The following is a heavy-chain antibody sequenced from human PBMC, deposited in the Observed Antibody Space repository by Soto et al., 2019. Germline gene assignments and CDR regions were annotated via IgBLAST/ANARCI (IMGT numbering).Heavy chain of an antibody. J-gene: IGHJ4*02. CDR3: ARHPSRDGYQVDY. CDR2: IYYSGST. V-gene: IGHV4-59*08. CDR1: GGSISSYY. D-gene: IGHD5-12*01. Sequence: QVQLQESGPGLVKPSETLSLTCTVSGGSISSYYWSWIRQPPGKGLEWIGYIYYSGSTNYNPSLKSRVTISVDTSKNQFSLKLSSVTAADTAVYYCARHPSRDGYQVDYWGQGTLVTVSS.